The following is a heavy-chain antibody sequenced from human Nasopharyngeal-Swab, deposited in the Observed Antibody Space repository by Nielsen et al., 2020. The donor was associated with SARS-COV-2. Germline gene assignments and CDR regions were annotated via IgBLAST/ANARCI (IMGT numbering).Heavy chain of an antibody. CDR1: GFTFDDYA. Sequence: SLKISCAASGFTFDDYAMHWVRQAPGKGLEWVSGISWNSVSIGYADSVKGRFTISRDNSKNTLYLQMNSLRAEDTAVYYCAKISSPREPLDYWGQGTLVTVSS. J-gene: IGHJ4*02. CDR2: ISWNSVSI. CDR3: AKISSPREPLDY. V-gene: IGHV3-9*01. D-gene: IGHD1-14*01.